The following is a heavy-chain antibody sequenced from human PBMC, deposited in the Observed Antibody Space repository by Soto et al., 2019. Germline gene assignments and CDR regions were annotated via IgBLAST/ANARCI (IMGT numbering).Heavy chain of an antibody. CDR1: GGSFSGYY. CDR2: INHSGST. D-gene: IGHD6-13*01. Sequence: KPSETLSLTCAVYGGSFSGYYWSWIRQPPGKGLEWIGEINHSGSTNYNPSLKSRVTISVDTSKNQFSLKLSSVTAADTAVYYCASWGRTKIAAACTGIPLYYYYSYGMDVWGQGTTVTVYS. CDR3: ASWGRTKIAAACTGIPLYYYYSYGMDV. V-gene: IGHV4-34*01. J-gene: IGHJ6*02.